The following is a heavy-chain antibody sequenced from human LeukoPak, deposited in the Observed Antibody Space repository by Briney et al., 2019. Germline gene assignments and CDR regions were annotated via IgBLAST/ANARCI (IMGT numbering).Heavy chain of an antibody. J-gene: IGHJ5*02. CDR2: INHSGST. Sequence: SETLSLTCAVYGVSFSGYYWSWIRQPPGKGLEWFGEINHSGSTNYNPSLKSRVTISEDTTKNQFSLMLSSVTAADTAVYYLGRHRRPLRYYDGAGFDPWGQGTLVTVSS. CDR1: GVSFSGYY. CDR3: GRHRRPLRYYDGAGFDP. V-gene: IGHV4-34*01. D-gene: IGHD3-16*01.